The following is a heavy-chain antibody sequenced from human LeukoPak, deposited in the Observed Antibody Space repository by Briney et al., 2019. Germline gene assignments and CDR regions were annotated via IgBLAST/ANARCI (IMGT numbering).Heavy chain of an antibody. D-gene: IGHD3-10*01. CDR2: ITAYGAGI. V-gene: IGHV3-23*01. CDR1: GITFGSFA. Sequence: GGSLRLSCAVSGITFGSFAMSWVRQTPEKGLEWLGFITAYGAGIYYGPSENGRSTISRDNSNNTLYLQINSLRVDDTAIYYCATGPRPGSFQFWGRGTQVIVSS. J-gene: IGHJ4*02. CDR3: ATGPRPGSFQF.